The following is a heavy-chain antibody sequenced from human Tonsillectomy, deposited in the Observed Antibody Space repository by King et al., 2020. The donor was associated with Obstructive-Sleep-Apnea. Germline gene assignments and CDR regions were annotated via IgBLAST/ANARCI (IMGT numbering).Heavy chain of an antibody. CDR2: LYISGST. J-gene: IGHJ4*02. D-gene: IGHD6-13*01. Sequence: QLQESGPGLVKPSETLSLTCTVSGGCITSYYWSWVRQPVGKGLEWIGRLYISGSTNYSPSLKSPVAMSVDTSKNQFSLKLISVTAADTAVYYCARGPGSAFSSTWYFFDYWGQGTLVTVSS. CDR3: ARGPGSAFSSTWYFFDY. V-gene: IGHV4-4*07. CDR1: GGCITSYY.